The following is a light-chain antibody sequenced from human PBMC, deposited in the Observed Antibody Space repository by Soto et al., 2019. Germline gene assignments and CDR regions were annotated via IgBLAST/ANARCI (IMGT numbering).Light chain of an antibody. CDR1: QSVSSSY. CDR2: GTS. J-gene: IGKJ1*01. V-gene: IGKV3-20*01. CDR3: QQYGSPSWT. Sequence: EIVLTQSPGTLSLSPGERATLSCRASQSVSSSYLAWYQQKPGQAPRLLIYGTSSRATAIPDRFSGSGSGTDFTLTISRLEPEDFAVYYCQQYGSPSWTFGQGTKVDIK.